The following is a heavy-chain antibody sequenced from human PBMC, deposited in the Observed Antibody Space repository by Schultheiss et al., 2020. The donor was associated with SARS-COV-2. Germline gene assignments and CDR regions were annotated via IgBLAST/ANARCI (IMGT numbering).Heavy chain of an antibody. CDR1: GYIFTSYG. D-gene: IGHD4-11*01. CDR2: ISAYKGNT. CDR3: ARAPLETVTSDDAFDI. J-gene: IGHJ3*02. V-gene: IGHV1-18*04. Sequence: ASVKVSCKASGYIFTSYGISWVRQAPGQGLEWMGWISAYKGNTNYAQKFQGGVTMTTDTSTSTAYMELRSLRSDDTAVYYCARAPLETVTSDDAFDIWGQGTMVTVSS.